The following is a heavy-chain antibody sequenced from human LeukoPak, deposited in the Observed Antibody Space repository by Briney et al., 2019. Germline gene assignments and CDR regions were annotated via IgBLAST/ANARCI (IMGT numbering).Heavy chain of an antibody. V-gene: IGHV4-34*01. CDR1: GGSFSGYY. CDR2: INHSGST. J-gene: IGHJ4*02. D-gene: IGHD6-6*01. CDR3: ARVMSIAARLQTIFDY. Sequence: SETLSLTCAVYGGSFSGYYWSWIRQPPGKGLEWIGEINHSGSTNYNPSLKSRVTISVDTSKNQFSLKLSSVTAADTAVYYCARVMSIAARLQTIFDYWGQGTLVTVSS.